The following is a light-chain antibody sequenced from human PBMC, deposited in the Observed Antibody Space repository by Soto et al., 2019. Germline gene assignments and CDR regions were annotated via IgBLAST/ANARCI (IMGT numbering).Light chain of an antibody. CDR3: NSYTSSTTGV. Sequence: QSVLTQPASVSGSPGQSITISCTGNSSDVGDYNFVSWYQHHPGKAPKLMIYEVTNRPSGVSNRFSGSKSDNTASLTISGLQAEDEADYYCNSYTSSTTGVFGGGTKVTVL. CDR2: EVT. V-gene: IGLV2-14*01. CDR1: SSDVGDYNF. J-gene: IGLJ3*02.